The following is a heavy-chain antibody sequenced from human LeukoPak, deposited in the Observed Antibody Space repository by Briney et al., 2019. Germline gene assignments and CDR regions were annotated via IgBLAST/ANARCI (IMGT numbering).Heavy chain of an antibody. J-gene: IGHJ4*02. Sequence: GGSLRLSCAASGFTVSSNYMSWVRQAPGKGLEWVSVIYSGGITDYADSVKDRFTISRYSSKNTLYLQMNSLRAEDTAVYYCARVSQWLPDYWGQGTLVTVSS. V-gene: IGHV3-66*01. CDR2: IYSGGIT. D-gene: IGHD6-19*01. CDR1: GFTVSSNY. CDR3: ARVSQWLPDY.